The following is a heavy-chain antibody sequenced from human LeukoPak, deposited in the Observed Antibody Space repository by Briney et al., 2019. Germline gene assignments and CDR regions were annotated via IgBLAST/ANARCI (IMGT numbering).Heavy chain of an antibody. D-gene: IGHD3-16*01. CDR3: ARGPLGAAFDS. J-gene: IGHJ4*02. Sequence: ASVTVSCTASGYTFTNYGIHWVRQAPGQGLEWMGWISAYNGNTKYAQNLQGRVTMTTDTSTSTAYMELRSLRSDDTAVYYCARGPLGAAFDSWGQGTLVTVSS. CDR2: ISAYNGNT. CDR1: GYTFTNYG. V-gene: IGHV1-18*01.